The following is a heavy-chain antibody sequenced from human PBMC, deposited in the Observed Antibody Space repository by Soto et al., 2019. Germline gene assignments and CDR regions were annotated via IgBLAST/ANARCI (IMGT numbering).Heavy chain of an antibody. D-gene: IGHD2-2*01. V-gene: IGHV3-66*01. Sequence: GSLRLSCAASGFTVSSNYMSWVRQAPGKGLEWVSVIYSGGSTYYADSVKGRFTISRDNSKNTLYLQMNSLRAEDTAVYYCARALRYCSSTSCLYYYYMDVWGKGT. CDR2: IYSGGST. CDR3: ARALRYCSSTSCLYYYYMDV. J-gene: IGHJ6*03. CDR1: GFTVSSNY.